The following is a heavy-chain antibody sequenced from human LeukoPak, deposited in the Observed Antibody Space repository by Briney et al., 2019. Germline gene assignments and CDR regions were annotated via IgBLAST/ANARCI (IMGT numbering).Heavy chain of an antibody. CDR1: GFTFGDYA. CDR2: IRSKAYGGTT. D-gene: IGHD5-18*01. V-gene: IGHV3-49*04. Sequence: GGSLRFSCTASGFTFGDYAMSWVRQAPGKGLEWVGFIRSKAYGGTTEYAASVKGRFTISRDDSKSIAYLQMNSLKTEDTAVYYCTRHRYGKRIDWFDPWGQGTLVTVSS. CDR3: TRHRYGKRIDWFDP. J-gene: IGHJ5*02.